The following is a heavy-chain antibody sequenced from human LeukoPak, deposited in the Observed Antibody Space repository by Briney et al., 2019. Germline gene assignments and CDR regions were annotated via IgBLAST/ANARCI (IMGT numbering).Heavy chain of an antibody. CDR3: AKDIVVVPAAIGLNWFDP. J-gene: IGHJ5*02. Sequence: GRSLRLSCAASGFTFDDYAMSWVRQAPGKGLEWVSAISGSGGSTYYADSVKGRFTISRDNSKNTLYLQMNSLRAEDTAVYYCAKDIVVVPAAIGLNWFDPWGQGTLVTVSS. V-gene: IGHV3-23*01. CDR2: ISGSGGST. CDR1: GFTFDDYA. D-gene: IGHD2-2*01.